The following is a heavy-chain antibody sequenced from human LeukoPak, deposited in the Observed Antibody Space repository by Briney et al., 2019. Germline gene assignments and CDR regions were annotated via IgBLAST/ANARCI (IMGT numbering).Heavy chain of an antibody. Sequence: GGSLRLSCAASGFTFSTYSMHWVRQAPGKGLEWVAIISYDGSKKYYADSVKGRFTISRDNSKNTLYLQMKSLRAEDTAVYYCTKRPSSGWYSGSYYMDVWGKGTTVTISS. J-gene: IGHJ6*03. V-gene: IGHV3-30*04. CDR2: ISYDGSKK. CDR3: TKRPSSGWYSGSYYMDV. CDR1: GFTFSTYS. D-gene: IGHD6-19*01.